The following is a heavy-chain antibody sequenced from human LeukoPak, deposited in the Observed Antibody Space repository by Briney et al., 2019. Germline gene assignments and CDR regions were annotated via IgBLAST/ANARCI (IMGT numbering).Heavy chain of an antibody. CDR2: ISSDERST. Sequence: GGSLRLSCAASGFTFSSTWMQWVRQGPGKGLLWVSRISSDERSTTYADSVKGRFTISRGNAKNTLYLQMNSLRAEDTAVYYCTTGYHYFDDWGQGTLVTVSS. D-gene: IGHD1-1*01. CDR1: GFTFSSTW. CDR3: TTGYHYFDD. V-gene: IGHV3-74*03. J-gene: IGHJ4*02.